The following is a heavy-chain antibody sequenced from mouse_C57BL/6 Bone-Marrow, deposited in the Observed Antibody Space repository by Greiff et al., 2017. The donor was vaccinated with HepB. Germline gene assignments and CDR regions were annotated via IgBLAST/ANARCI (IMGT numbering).Heavy chain of an antibody. Sequence: EVQGVESGGGLVQPKGSLKLSCAASGFSFNTYAMNWVRQAPGKGLEWVARIRSKSNNYATYYADSVKDRFTISRDDSESMLYLQMNNLKTEDTAMYYCVRQHRPYYGSSYLAWFAYWGQGTLVTVSA. D-gene: IGHD1-1*01. V-gene: IGHV10-1*01. CDR3: VRQHRPYYGSSYLAWFAY. CDR1: GFSFNTYA. J-gene: IGHJ3*01. CDR2: IRSKSNNYAT.